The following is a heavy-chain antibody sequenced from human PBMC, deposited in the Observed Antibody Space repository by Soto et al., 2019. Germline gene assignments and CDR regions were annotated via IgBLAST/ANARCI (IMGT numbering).Heavy chain of an antibody. J-gene: IGHJ6*04. CDR2: FDPEDGET. CDR3: ASVGYSGRYPLGMDD. V-gene: IGHV1-24*01. D-gene: IGHD1-26*01. CDR1: GYTLTELS. Sequence: QVQLVQSGAEVKKPGASVKVSGKVSGYTLTELSMHWVRQAPGKGLEWMGGFDPEDGETIDGQKYQGRVTMTGDTSTDTADRELSSLRSDDTAVYYCASVGYSGRYPLGMDDWGEESTVIVST.